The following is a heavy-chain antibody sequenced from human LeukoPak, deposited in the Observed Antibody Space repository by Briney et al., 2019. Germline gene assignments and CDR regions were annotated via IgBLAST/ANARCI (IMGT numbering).Heavy chain of an antibody. CDR3: ARGQGWNPEAVTNAFDI. V-gene: IGHV3-21*01. CDR2: IGSSSSYI. CDR1: GFTFSSYS. J-gene: IGHJ3*02. Sequence: GGSLRLSCAASGFTFSSYSMNWVRQAPGKGLEWVSSIGSSSSYIYYADSVKGRFTISRDNAKNSLYLQMNSLRAEDTAVYYCARGQGWNPEAVTNAFDIWGQGTMVTVSS. D-gene: IGHD1-1*01.